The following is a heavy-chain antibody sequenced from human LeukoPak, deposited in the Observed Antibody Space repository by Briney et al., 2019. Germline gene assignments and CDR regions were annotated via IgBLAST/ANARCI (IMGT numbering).Heavy chain of an antibody. CDR2: ISYDGSNK. D-gene: IGHD6-19*01. J-gene: IGHJ1*01. CDR3: TRNSGWYGLS. Sequence: TGGSLRLSCAASGFTFSSYGMHWVSQAQGKGLEWEAVISYDGSNKYYADSVKGRFTISRDKSNDTLVLHLNSLRGEDTAVYYCTRNSGWYGLSWGQGTLVTVSS. CDR1: GFTFSSYG. V-gene: IGHV3-30*03.